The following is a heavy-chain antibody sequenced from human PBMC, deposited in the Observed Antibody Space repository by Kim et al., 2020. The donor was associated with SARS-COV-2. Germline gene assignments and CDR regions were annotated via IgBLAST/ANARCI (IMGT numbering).Heavy chain of an antibody. V-gene: IGHV3-48*02. CDR1: GFTFSSYS. D-gene: IGHD6-13*01. Sequence: GGSLRLSCVASGFTFSSYSMNWVRQAPGKGLEWVSYISSSSSTIYYADSVKGRFTISRDNAKNSLYLQMNSLRDEDTAVYYCARDSGDSSSWYAPDYWGQGTLVTVSS. CDR3: ARDSGDSSSWYAPDY. J-gene: IGHJ4*02. CDR2: ISSSSSTI.